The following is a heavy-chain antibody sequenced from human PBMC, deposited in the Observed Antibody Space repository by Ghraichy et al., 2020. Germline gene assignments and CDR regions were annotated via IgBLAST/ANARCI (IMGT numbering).Heavy chain of an antibody. Sequence: SETLSLTCTVSGGSISSYYWSWIRQPPGKGLEWIGYIYYSGSTNYNPSLKSRVTISVDTSKNQFSLKLSSVTAADTAVYYCARVSIVHGGYDFGAMYYFDYWGQGTLVTVSS. V-gene: IGHV4-59*01. J-gene: IGHJ4*02. D-gene: IGHD5-12*01. CDR3: ARVSIVHGGYDFGAMYYFDY. CDR1: GGSISSYY. CDR2: IYYSGST.